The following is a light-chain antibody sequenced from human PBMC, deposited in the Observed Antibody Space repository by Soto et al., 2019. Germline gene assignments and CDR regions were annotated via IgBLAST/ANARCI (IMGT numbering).Light chain of an antibody. CDR2: DTT. V-gene: IGKV3-11*01. J-gene: IGKJ5*01. CDR3: QQRSNWPPT. CDR1: QSVDSY. Sequence: EIVLTQSPATLSLSPGERATLSCRASQSVDSYLAWYQQKPGQSPRLLIYDTTNRATGIPVRFSGSGSGTDFTLTISSLEPEDFAVYYCQQRSNWPPTFGQGTRLEIK.